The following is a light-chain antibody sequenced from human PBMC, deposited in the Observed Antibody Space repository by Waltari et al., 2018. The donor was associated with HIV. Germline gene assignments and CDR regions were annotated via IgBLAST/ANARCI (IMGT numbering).Light chain of an antibody. CDR2: GAS. J-gene: IGKJ1*01. CDR3: QQYLGSPRT. V-gene: IGKV3-20*01. CDR1: ERIDTTF. Sequence: EIVLPQSPGTLSLSPGERVTLSCRASERIDTTFLAWYQQKRGQAPRLLIFGASRRATGIPDRFSGSGSGTDFTLTIDRLDPEDFAVYYCQQYLGSPRTFGQGTKVEIK.